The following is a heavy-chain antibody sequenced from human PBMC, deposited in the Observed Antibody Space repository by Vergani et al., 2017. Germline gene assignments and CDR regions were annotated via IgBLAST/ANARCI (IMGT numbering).Heavy chain of an antibody. V-gene: IGHV5-51*01. CDR2: IYPGDSDT. CDR3: ARRAIGYCSGGSCYPFDY. Sequence: EVQLVQSGAEVKKPGESLKISCKGSGYSFTSYWIGWVRQMPGKGLEWMGIIYPGDSDTRYSPSFQGQVTISADKSISTASLQWSSLKASDTAMDYCARRAIGYCSGGSCYPFDYWGQGTLVTVSS. CDR1: GYSFTSYW. J-gene: IGHJ4*02. D-gene: IGHD2-15*01.